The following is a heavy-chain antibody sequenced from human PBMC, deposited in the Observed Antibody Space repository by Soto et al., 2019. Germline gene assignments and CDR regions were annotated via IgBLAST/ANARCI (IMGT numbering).Heavy chain of an antibody. J-gene: IGHJ5*02. Sequence: QVQLVESGGGVVQPGRSLRLSCAASGFTFSSYGMHWVRQAPGKGLEWVAVISYDGSNKYYADSVKGRFTISRDNSKNTLYLQMNSLRAEDTAVYYCAKEGLLWFGELWDKWFDPWGQGTLVTVSS. CDR2: ISYDGSNK. V-gene: IGHV3-30*18. CDR1: GFTFSSYG. D-gene: IGHD3-10*01. CDR3: AKEGLLWFGELWDKWFDP.